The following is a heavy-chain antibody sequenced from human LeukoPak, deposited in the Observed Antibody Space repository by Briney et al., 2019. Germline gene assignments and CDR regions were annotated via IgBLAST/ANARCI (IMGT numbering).Heavy chain of an antibody. Sequence: SETLSLTCAVYGGSFSSYYWSWIRQPAGKGLEWIGRIYSSGSTNYNPSLKSRVTMSVDTSKNQFSLKLSSVTAADTAVYYCAREGRGSHSGYWGQGTLVTVSS. CDR3: AREGRGSHSGY. V-gene: IGHV4-4*07. J-gene: IGHJ4*02. D-gene: IGHD3-16*01. CDR1: GGSFSSYY. CDR2: IYSSGST.